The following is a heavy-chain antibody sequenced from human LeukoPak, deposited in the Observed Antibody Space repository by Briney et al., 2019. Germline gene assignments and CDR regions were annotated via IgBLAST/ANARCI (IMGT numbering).Heavy chain of an antibody. J-gene: IGHJ4*02. CDR2: IYSGGST. Sequence: PGGSLRLSCAASGFTVSSNYMSWVRQAPGKGLEWVSVIYSGGSTYYADSVKGRFTISRDKSKNTLYLQMNSLRAEDTAVYYCARVDYGDYGFDYWGQGTLVTVSS. V-gene: IGHV3-66*01. D-gene: IGHD4-17*01. CDR3: ARVDYGDYGFDY. CDR1: GFTVSSNY.